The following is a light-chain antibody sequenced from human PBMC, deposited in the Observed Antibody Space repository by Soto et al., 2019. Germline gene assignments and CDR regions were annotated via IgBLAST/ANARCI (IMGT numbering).Light chain of an antibody. CDR2: KAS. J-gene: IGKJ1*01. V-gene: IGKV1-5*03. CDR1: QSISAW. Sequence: EIQMHQSPSTLSSSVGDRVSINCQASQSISAWLAWYQQKTGKAPRLLIYKASTLKSGVPSRFSGMGSGTEFTLTISSLTHDDFATYDGQHYNCYSEAFCQGTKLDI. CDR3: QHYNCYSEA.